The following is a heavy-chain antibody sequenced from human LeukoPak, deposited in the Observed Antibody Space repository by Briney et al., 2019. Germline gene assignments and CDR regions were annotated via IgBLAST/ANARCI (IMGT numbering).Heavy chain of an antibody. D-gene: IGHD3-22*01. J-gene: IGHJ4*02. V-gene: IGHV3-23*01. Sequence: PGGSLRLSCAASGFTFSSYAMSWVRQAPGKGLEWVSAISGRDGYTYYADSVKGRFTISRDNSKDTLFLHMSSLRAEDTAVYYCARDIGGVITPNYWGQGTLVTVSS. CDR2: ISGRDGYT. CDR1: GFTFSSYA. CDR3: ARDIGGVITPNY.